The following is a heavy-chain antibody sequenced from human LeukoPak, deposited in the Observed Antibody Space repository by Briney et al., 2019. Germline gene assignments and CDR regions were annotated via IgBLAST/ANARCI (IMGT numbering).Heavy chain of an antibody. J-gene: IGHJ4*02. CDR1: GGAVTDSKY. CDR3: ARQLKGLLDS. V-gene: IGHV4-59*08. Sequence: SETLSLTCSVSGGAVTDSKYWTWIRLPPGNRLEWIGYISNGGSTEYNPSLKNRVTISLDTSKNQSSLKLISVTAADRAIYYCARQLKGLLDSWGQGTLVTVSS. CDR2: ISNGGST.